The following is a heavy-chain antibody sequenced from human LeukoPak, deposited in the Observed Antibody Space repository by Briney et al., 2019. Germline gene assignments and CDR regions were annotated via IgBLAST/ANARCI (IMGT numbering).Heavy chain of an antibody. CDR3: AKSGLAYSSGWYGSYWFDI. Sequence: PGGSLRLSCAASGFTFSSYEMNWVRQAPGKGLEWVPGISWDSGSVGYADSVKGRFTISRDNAKNSLYLQMNSLRAEDTALYYCAKSGLAYSSGWYGSYWFDIWGQGTLVTVSS. D-gene: IGHD6-19*01. CDR2: ISWDSGSV. J-gene: IGHJ5*02. V-gene: IGHV3-9*01. CDR1: GFTFSSYE.